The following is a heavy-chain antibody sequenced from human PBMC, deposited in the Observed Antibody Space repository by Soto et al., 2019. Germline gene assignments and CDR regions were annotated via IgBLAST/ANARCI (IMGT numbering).Heavy chain of an antibody. CDR1: GFTFSNHW. Sequence: GGSLRLSCEASGFTFSNHWMHWVRQAPGKGLVWVSRIDRHGSNINYADSVKDRFTISRDNAKNTLYLEMNSLRVDDTAVYYCSNLAARLGPVGDYWGQGTLVTVSS. V-gene: IGHV3-74*01. CDR2: IDRHGSNI. D-gene: IGHD6-6*01. CDR3: SNLAARLGPVGDY. J-gene: IGHJ4*02.